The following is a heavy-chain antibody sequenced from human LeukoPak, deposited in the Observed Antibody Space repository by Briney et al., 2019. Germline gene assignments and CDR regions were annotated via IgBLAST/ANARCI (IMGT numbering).Heavy chain of an antibody. CDR2: IKQDGSEK. V-gene: IGHV3-7*01. J-gene: IGHJ5*02. CDR3: ARDPIWFGEPTPTWFDP. CDR1: GFTFNSYW. Sequence: GGSLRLSCAASGFTFNSYWMSWVRQAPGKGLEWVANIKQDGSEKYYVDSVKGRFTISRDNARKSLFLQLNSLRAEDTAVYYCARDPIWFGEPTPTWFDPRGQGTRVTVSS. D-gene: IGHD3-10*01.